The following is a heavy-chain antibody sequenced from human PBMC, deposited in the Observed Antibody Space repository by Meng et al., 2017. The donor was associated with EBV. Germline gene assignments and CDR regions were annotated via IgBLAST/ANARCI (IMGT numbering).Heavy chain of an antibody. D-gene: IGHD1-26*01. J-gene: IGHJ4*02. V-gene: IGHV3-15*01. CDR1: AFTFTSAW. Sequence: HLVVFGGGLVKPGASVNLSFAASAFTFTSAWMNWVRQAPGKGLEWVGRIRSQVDGRTADYSAPVKGRFTISRDDSKHTLYLQMNSLKIEDSAVYYCTTDEGGSRFWGQGTLVTVSS. CDR3: TTDEGGSRF. CDR2: IRSQVDGRTA.